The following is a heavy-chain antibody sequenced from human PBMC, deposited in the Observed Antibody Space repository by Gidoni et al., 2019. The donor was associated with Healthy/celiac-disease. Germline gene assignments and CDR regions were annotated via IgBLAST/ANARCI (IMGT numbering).Heavy chain of an antibody. CDR1: GFTFGDYA. D-gene: IGHD6-19*01. Sequence: EVQLVESGVGLVQPGRSLRLSCTASGFTFGDYAMRWFRQAPGKGLEWVGFIRSKAYGGTTEYAASVKGRFTISRDDSKSIAYLQMNSLKTEDTAVYYCTRDSGEGAVAGLNYYGMDVWGQGTTVTVSS. J-gene: IGHJ6*02. V-gene: IGHV3-49*03. CDR3: TRDSGEGAVAGLNYYGMDV. CDR2: IRSKAYGGTT.